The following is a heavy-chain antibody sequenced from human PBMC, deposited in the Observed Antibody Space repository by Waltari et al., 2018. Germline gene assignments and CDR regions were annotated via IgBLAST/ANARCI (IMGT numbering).Heavy chain of an antibody. D-gene: IGHD3-3*01. J-gene: IGHJ4*02. V-gene: IGHV4-38-2*02. CDR2: IYHSGST. Sequence: QVQLQESGPGLVKPSETLSLTCPVSGYSISSGYYRGWTRQPPGKGLEWIGSIYHSGSTYYNPSLKSRVTISVDTSKNQFSLKLSSVTAADTAVYYCARGRFGVVIFDYWGQGTLVTVSS. CDR1: GYSISSGYY. CDR3: ARGRFGVVIFDY.